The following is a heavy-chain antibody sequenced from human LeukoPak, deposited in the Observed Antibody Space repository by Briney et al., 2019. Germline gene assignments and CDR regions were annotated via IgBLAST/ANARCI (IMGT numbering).Heavy chain of an antibody. V-gene: IGHV1-18*01. Sequence: ASVKVSCKASGYTFTSYGISWVRQAPGQGLEWMGWISAYNGNTNYAQKLQGRVTMTTDTSTSTAYMELSSLRSEDTAVYYCARGGYYDSSGYYRPFDYWGQGTLVTVSS. CDR1: GYTFTSYG. D-gene: IGHD3-22*01. CDR3: ARGGYYDSSGYYRPFDY. CDR2: ISAYNGNT. J-gene: IGHJ4*02.